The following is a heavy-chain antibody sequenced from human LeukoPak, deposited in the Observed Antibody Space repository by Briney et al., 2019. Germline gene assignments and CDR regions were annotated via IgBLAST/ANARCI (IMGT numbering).Heavy chain of an antibody. V-gene: IGHV1-18*01. CDR3: ARGVTIFGVVITDAFDI. Sequence: ASVKVSCKASGYTFTSYGISWVRQAPGQGLEWMGWISAYNGNTNYAQKLQGRVTMTTDTSTSTAYMELRSLRSDDTAVYYCARGVTIFGVVITDAFDIWGQGTMVTVSS. J-gene: IGHJ3*02. D-gene: IGHD3-3*01. CDR1: GYTFTSYG. CDR2: ISAYNGNT.